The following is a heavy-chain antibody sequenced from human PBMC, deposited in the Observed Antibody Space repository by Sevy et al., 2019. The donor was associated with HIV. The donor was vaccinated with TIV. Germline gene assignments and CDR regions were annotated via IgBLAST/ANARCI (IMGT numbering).Heavy chain of an antibody. CDR3: ARDCSSTSCLWGMDV. Sequence: GGSLSLSCVASGFMFSNYWMSWVRQAPGKGLEWVDNIKRDGSEKYYVAAVKGRFTISRDNAKNSLYLQMNSLRVEDTAVYYCARDCSSTSCLWGMDVWGPGTTVTVSS. D-gene: IGHD2-2*01. CDR2: IKRDGSEK. V-gene: IGHV3-7*03. J-gene: IGHJ6*02. CDR1: GFMFSNYW.